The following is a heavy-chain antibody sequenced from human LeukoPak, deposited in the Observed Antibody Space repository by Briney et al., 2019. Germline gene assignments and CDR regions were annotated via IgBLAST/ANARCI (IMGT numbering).Heavy chain of an antibody. D-gene: IGHD3-22*01. Sequence: GSLRLXCAASGFTFSSYAMSWVRQAPGKGLEWVSAISGSGGSTYYADSVKGRFTISRDNSKNTLYVQMNSLRAEDTAVYYCAKDGGSGYYYFDYWGQGTLVTVSS. CDR3: AKDGGSGYYYFDY. CDR2: ISGSGGST. V-gene: IGHV3-23*01. CDR1: GFTFSSYA. J-gene: IGHJ4*02.